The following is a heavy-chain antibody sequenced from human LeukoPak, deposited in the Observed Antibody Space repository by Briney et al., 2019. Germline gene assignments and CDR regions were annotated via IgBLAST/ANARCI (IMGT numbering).Heavy chain of an antibody. V-gene: IGHV4-34*01. CDR1: GGSFSGYY. J-gene: IGHJ4*02. CDR3: ARLYSSGWYGDY. D-gene: IGHD6-19*01. CDR2: IYYSGST. Sequence: SETLSLTCAVYGGSFSGYYWSLIRQPPGKGLEWVGSIYYSGSTYYNPSLKSRVTISVDTSKNQFSLKLSSVTAADTAVYYCARLYSSGWYGDYWGQGTLVTVSS.